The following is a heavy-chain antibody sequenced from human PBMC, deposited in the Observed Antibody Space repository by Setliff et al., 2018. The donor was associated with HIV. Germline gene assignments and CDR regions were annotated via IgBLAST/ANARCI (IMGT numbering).Heavy chain of an antibody. V-gene: IGHV4-59*01. CDR2: IYYSGST. Sequence: KPSETLSLTCTVSGGSISNYYWSWIRQPPGKGLQWIGYIYYSGSTNYNPSLKSRVTISVDTSKNQFSLKLSSVTAADTAVYYCARAGDGSPFYYCYYMDVWGKGTTVTVSS. J-gene: IGHJ6*03. CDR3: ARAGDGSPFYYCYYMDV. CDR1: GGSISNYY. D-gene: IGHD1-26*01.